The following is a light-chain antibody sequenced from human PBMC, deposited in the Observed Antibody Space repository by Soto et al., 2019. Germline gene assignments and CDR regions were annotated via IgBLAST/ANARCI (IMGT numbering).Light chain of an antibody. Sequence: DIQMPHSPYALSAAVGDRVTITCRASQNITTYLNWYQQKPGKAPQLLIFDAASLQSGVPSRFSGSGYRTDFTLTITSLQPEDFATYYCRQTSSAPFTFRPGNQVDIK. CDR2: DAA. V-gene: IGKV1-39*01. J-gene: IGKJ3*01. CDR3: RQTSSAPFT. CDR1: QNITTY.